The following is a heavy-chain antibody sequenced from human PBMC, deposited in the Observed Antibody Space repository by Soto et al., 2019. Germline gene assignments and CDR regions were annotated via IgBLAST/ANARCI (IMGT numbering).Heavy chain of an antibody. CDR2: SSNSGTYT. J-gene: IGHJ4*02. CDR1: GFTFSDYY. CDR3: ARSGDNYNVLDY. V-gene: IGHV3-11*06. D-gene: IGHD3-10*02. Sequence: GGSLRLSCVGSGFTFSDYYMSWVRQAPGKGLEWLSYSSNSGTYTKYAGSVKGRFSISRDNAKNSLHLQINSLRGEDTAVYYCARSGDNYNVLDYWGQGTPVTVSS.